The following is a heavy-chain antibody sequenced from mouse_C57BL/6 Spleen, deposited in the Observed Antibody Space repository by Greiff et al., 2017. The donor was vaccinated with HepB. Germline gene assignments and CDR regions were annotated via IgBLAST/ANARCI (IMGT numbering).Heavy chain of an antibody. CDR3: ARSPELTVTWGFAY. CDR2: IDPNSGGT. D-gene: IGHD4-1*01. J-gene: IGHJ3*01. CDR1: GYTFTSYW. Sequence: QVQLKQPGAELVKPGASVKLSCKASGYTFTSYWMHWVKQRPGRGLEWIGRIDPNSGGTKYNEKFKSKATLTVDKPSSTAYMQLSSLTSEDSAVYYCARSPELTVTWGFAYWGQGTLVTVSA. V-gene: IGHV1-72*01.